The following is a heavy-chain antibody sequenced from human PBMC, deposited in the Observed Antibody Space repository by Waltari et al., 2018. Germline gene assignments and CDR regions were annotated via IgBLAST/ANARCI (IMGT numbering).Heavy chain of an antibody. Sequence: QVQLQQWGAGLLKPSETLSLTCAVYGGSFSGYYWSWIRQPPGKGLEWIGEINHSGSTNYNPALKSRVTISVDTSKNQFSLKLSSVTAADTAVYYCARQGGGSSHAAFDYWGQGTLVTVSS. CDR1: GGSFSGYY. V-gene: IGHV4-34*01. CDR2: INHSGST. CDR3: ARQGGGSSHAAFDY. J-gene: IGHJ4*02. D-gene: IGHD2-15*01.